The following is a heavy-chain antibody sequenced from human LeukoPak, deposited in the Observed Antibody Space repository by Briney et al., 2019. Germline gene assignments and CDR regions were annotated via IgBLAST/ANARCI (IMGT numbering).Heavy chain of an antibody. CDR1: GFTFSSYW. J-gene: IGHJ4*02. V-gene: IGHV3-7*05. Sequence: GGSLRLSCAASGFTFSSYWMSWVRQAPGKGLEWVANIRHGRSEKYYVDSVKGRFTISRDNAKKSLYMQMNSLRGEDTAVYYCARGGYIHPIYIWGQGTLDTLSS. CDR2: IRHGRSEK. CDR3: ARGGYIHPIYI. D-gene: IGHD1-1*01.